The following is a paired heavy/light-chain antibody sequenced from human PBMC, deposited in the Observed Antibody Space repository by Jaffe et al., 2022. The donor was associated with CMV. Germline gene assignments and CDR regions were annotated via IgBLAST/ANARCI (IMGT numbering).Light chain of an antibody. Sequence: EIVMTQSPATLSVSPGERATLSCRASQSVNKNLAWYQQKPGQAPRLLFYGASARASGIPARFSGSGSGTEFTLTISSLQSEDFAIYYCQHYNNWPSFGQGTKVEIK. V-gene: IGKV3D-15*01. CDR2: GAS. CDR1: QSVNKN. J-gene: IGKJ1*01. CDR3: QHYNNWPS.
Heavy chain of an antibody. Sequence: QVQLQESGPGLVKPSETLSLTCTVSGGSINDNYWSWIRQPAGKGLEWIGRVFKTGSTKYNPSLMSRVTMSIDTSKKQFSLNLTSVTAADTAVYFCARDRGYGSDSYAGWFDPWGQGTLVTVSS. CDR1: GGSINDNY. D-gene: IGHD6-19*01. J-gene: IGHJ5*02. CDR2: VFKTGST. CDR3: ARDRGYGSDSYAGWFDP. V-gene: IGHV4-4*07.